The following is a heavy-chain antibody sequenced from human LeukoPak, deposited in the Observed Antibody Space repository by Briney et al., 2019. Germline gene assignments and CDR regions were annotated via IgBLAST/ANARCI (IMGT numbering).Heavy chain of an antibody. CDR2: IIPIFGTA. D-gene: IGHD2-2*01. V-gene: IGHV1-69*13. J-gene: IGHJ4*02. CDR1: GGTFSSYA. CDR3: AREKDRYCSSTSCYVLMYY. Sequence: EASVKVSCKASGGTFSSYAISWVRQAPGQGLEWMGGIIPIFGTANYAQKLQGRVTITADESTSTAYMELSSLRSEDTAVYYCAREKDRYCSSTSCYVLMYYWGQGTLVTVSS.